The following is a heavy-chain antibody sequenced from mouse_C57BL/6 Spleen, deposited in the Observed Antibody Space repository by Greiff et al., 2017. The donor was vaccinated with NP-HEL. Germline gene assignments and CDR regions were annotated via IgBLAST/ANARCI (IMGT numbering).Heavy chain of an antibody. Sequence: EVKLVESGEGLVKPGGSLKLSCAASGFTFSSYAMSWVRQTPEQGLEWVAYICRGGDYIYYADTVKGRFTISVDNARNTLYLQMSRLKSEDTAMYYCTRDGGYSAFAYWGQGTLVTVSA. CDR3: TRDGGYSAFAY. J-gene: IGHJ3*01. CDR2: ICRGGDYI. CDR1: GFTFSSYA. D-gene: IGHD2-3*01. V-gene: IGHV5-9-1*02.